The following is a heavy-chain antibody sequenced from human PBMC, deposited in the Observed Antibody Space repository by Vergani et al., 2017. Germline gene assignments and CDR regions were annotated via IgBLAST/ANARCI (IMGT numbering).Heavy chain of an antibody. CDR3: ANGIAVAGYFDY. V-gene: IGHV3-9*01. CDR2: ISWNSGSI. D-gene: IGHD6-19*01. J-gene: IGHJ4*02. Sequence: EVQLVESGGGLVQPGRSLRLSCAASGFTFDDYAMHWVRQAPGKGLEWVSGISWNSGSIGYADSVKGRFTISRDNAKNSLYLQMNSLRAEDTAVYYCANGIAVAGYFDYWGQGTLVTVSS. CDR1: GFTFDDYA.